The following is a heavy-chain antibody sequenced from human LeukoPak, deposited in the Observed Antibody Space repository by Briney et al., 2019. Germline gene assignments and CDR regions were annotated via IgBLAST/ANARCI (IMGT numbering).Heavy chain of an antibody. J-gene: IGHJ4*02. CDR1: GGSFSGYY. V-gene: IGHV4-34*01. Sequence: SETLSLTCAVYGGSFSGYYWSWIRQPPGKGLEWIGEINHSGSTYYNPSLKSRVTISVDTSKNQFSLKLSSVTAADTAVYYCARGVARSSKFHFSYYFDYWGQGTLVTVSS. D-gene: IGHD6-6*01. CDR2: INHSGST. CDR3: ARGVARSSKFHFSYYFDY.